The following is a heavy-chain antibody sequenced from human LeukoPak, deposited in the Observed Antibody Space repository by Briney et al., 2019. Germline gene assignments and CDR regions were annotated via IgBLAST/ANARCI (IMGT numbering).Heavy chain of an antibody. V-gene: IGHV1-2*02. J-gene: IGHJ6*03. CDR1: GYTFTAYY. Sequence: GGSVKVSCNTSGYTFTAYYIHWVRQAPGQGLEWLGWINPNNAATKLTQKFQGSVTMTRDTSLSTAYMELTRLRSDDTAVYYRARDWSVVPGGARDYHYYYMDVWGTGTTVTVSS. CDR2: INPNNAAT. D-gene: IGHD2-21*01. CDR3: ARDWSVVPGGARDYHYYYMDV.